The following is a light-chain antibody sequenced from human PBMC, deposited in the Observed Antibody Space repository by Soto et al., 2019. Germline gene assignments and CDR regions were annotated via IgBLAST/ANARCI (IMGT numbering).Light chain of an antibody. Sequence: DIPMTQSPSSVSASVGDRVTITCRASQGISSWLAWYQQVPGKAPKLLIYAAATLQSGVSSRFSGSYSGTDFTLTISSLQPEDFANYYCQQTDTYPYTFGQGTKVEIK. CDR1: QGISSW. CDR3: QQTDTYPYT. CDR2: AAA. J-gene: IGKJ2*01. V-gene: IGKV1D-12*01.